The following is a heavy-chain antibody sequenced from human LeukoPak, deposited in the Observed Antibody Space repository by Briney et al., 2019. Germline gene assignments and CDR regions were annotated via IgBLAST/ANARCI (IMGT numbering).Heavy chain of an antibody. Sequence: SSETLSLTCTVSGGATSSSNYYWAWIRQPPGKGLEWMGSIFYSGTTHYNPSLKSRVTISIDTSKNQFPLKLSSVSAADTSVYYCARLSNYGGHSGDGYWGQGTLVTVSS. CDR1: GGATSSSNYY. V-gene: IGHV4-39*01. CDR2: IFYSGTT. CDR3: ARLSNYGGHSGDGY. J-gene: IGHJ4*02. D-gene: IGHD4-23*01.